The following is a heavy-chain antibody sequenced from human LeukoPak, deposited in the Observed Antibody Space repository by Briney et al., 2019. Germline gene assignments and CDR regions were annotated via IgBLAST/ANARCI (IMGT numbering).Heavy chain of an antibody. D-gene: IGHD6-19*01. CDR2: ISGSGGST. J-gene: IGHJ4*02. Sequence: GGSLRLSCEASGFTFSRYAMSWVRQAPGKGLEWVSGISGSGGSTYYPDSVKGRFTISRDNAKNSLYLQMSSLRAEDTAVYYCARVKAEEYSSGWYQDYWGQGTLVTVSS. V-gene: IGHV3-23*01. CDR1: GFTFSRYA. CDR3: ARVKAEEYSSGWYQDY.